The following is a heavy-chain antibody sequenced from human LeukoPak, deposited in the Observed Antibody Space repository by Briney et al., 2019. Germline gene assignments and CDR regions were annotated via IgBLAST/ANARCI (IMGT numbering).Heavy chain of an antibody. CDR1: GFTFSSYW. V-gene: IGHV3-74*01. CDR2: TNSDGSST. Sequence: PGGSLRLSCAASGFTFSSYWMHWVRQAPGKGLVWVSRTNSDGSSTSYADSVKGRFTISRDNAKNTLYLQMNSLRAEDTAVYYCARGPGGAFDIWGQGTMVTVSS. J-gene: IGHJ3*02. CDR3: ARGPGGAFDI.